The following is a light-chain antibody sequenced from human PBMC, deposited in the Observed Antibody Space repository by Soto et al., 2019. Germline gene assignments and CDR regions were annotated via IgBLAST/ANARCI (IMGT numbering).Light chain of an antibody. CDR1: QSIRSY. CDR3: QQSYSIPLT. J-gene: IGKJ4*01. CDR2: AAS. V-gene: IGKV1-39*01. Sequence: IQLTQSPSSLSASVGDRVTITCRASQSIRSYLNWYQQKPGKAPKLLIYAASSLQSGVPSRFSGSGSGTDFTLTISSLQPEDFASYYCQQSYSIPLTFGGGTKVDIK.